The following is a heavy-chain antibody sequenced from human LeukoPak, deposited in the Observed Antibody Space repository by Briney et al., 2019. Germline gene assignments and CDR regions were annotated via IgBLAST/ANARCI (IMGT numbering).Heavy chain of an antibody. CDR1: GFTFSSYG. Sequence: GGSLRLSCAASGFTFSSYGMHWVRQAPGKGLEWVAVISYDGSNKYYADSVKGRSTISRDNAKNSLYLQMNSLRAEDTAVYYCARGRWELDYWGQGTLVTVSS. D-gene: IGHD1-26*01. CDR2: ISYDGSNK. J-gene: IGHJ4*02. V-gene: IGHV3-30*03. CDR3: ARGRWELDY.